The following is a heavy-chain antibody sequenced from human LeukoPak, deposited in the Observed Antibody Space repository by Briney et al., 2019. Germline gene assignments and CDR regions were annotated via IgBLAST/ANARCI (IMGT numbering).Heavy chain of an antibody. D-gene: IGHD2-2*01. CDR3: ARERREQLLPPYTRSVTYFDY. J-gene: IGHJ4*02. CDR2: ITYSGST. V-gene: IGHV4-39*07. CDR1: GGSITSNSYY. Sequence: NPSETLSLTCTVSGGSITSNSYYWGWIRQPPGKGLEWIGSITYSGSTYYNPSLKRRVTISIDTSKSQFSLKLSSVTAADTAVYYCARERREQLLPPYTRSVTYFDYWGQGTLVTVSS.